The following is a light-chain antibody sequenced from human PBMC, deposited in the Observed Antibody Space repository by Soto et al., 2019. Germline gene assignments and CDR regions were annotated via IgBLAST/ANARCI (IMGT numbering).Light chain of an antibody. J-gene: IGKJ1*01. CDR1: QRISSN. CDR2: GAT. Sequence: EIVMTQSPAPLSVSPGERATLSCRASQRISSNLAWYQQKPGQAPRLLIHGATTRATGIPARFSGSGSGTEFTLTISSLQSEDVAVYYCQQYNNWPRTLGQGTKVDIK. V-gene: IGKV3-15*01. CDR3: QQYNNWPRT.